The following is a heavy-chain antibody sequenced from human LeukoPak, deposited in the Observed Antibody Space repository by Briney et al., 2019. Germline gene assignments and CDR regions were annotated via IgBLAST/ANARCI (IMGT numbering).Heavy chain of an antibody. V-gene: IGHV1-46*01. Sequence: ASVKVSCKASGYTFTSYYMHWVRQAPGQGLEWMGIINPSGGSTSYAQKFQGRVTMTRDTSTSTVYMELSSLRSEDTAVYYCARVVSPERYCSSTSCYGGLYFDLWGRGTLVTVSS. J-gene: IGHJ2*01. CDR3: ARVVSPERYCSSTSCYGGLYFDL. CDR2: INPSGGST. CDR1: GYTFTSYY. D-gene: IGHD2-2*01.